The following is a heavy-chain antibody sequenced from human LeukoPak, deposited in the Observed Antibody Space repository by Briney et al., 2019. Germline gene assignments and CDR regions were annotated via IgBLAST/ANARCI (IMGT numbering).Heavy chain of an antibody. V-gene: IGHV1-2*02. CDR2: INPNSGGT. CDR3: ARKRTNDFAIDY. Sequence: ASVKVSCKASGGTLSSYAISWVRQAPGQGLEWMGWINPNSGGTNYAQKFQGRVTMTRDTSISTAYMELSRLRSDDTAVYYCARKRTNDFAIDYWGQGTLVTVSS. CDR1: GGTLSSYA. J-gene: IGHJ4*02. D-gene: IGHD3-3*01.